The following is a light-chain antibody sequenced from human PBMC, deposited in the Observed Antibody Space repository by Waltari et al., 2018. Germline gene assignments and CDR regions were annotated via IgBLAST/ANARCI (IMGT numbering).Light chain of an antibody. CDR2: GQD. V-gene: IGLV3-19*01. Sequence: SSELTQDPAVSVALGQTVRLTCQGHRLRRYYASWYQQRPGQAPRLVLYGQDNRPSGIPDRFSGSTSGDTASLTITGAQAEDEADYYCATWDDRMNGHWVFGGGTKVTVL. CDR1: RLRRYY. J-gene: IGLJ3*02. CDR3: ATWDDRMNGHWV.